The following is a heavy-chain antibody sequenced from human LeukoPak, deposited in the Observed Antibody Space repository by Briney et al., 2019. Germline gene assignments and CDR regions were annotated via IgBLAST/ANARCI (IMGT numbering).Heavy chain of an antibody. V-gene: IGHV1-2*02. Sequence: ASVKVSCKASGYTFTGYYMHWVRQAPGQGLEWMGWINPNSGGTNYAQKFQGRVTMTRDTSISTAYMELSRLRSDDTAVYYCARDRGGQQLVLDAFDIWGQGTMVTVSS. CDR3: ARDRGGQQLVLDAFDI. D-gene: IGHD6-13*01. CDR1: GYTFTGYY. CDR2: INPNSGGT. J-gene: IGHJ3*02.